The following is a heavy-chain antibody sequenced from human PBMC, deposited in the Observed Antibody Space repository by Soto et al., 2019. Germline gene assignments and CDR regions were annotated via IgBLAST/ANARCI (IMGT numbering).Heavy chain of an antibody. CDR3: TRGRSSFHPSFDY. J-gene: IGHJ4*02. D-gene: IGHD6-13*01. CDR2: IDPSGGTT. Sequence: QVQLVQSGAEVKKPGASVKISCKASGYTFTNYYMHWVRQAPGQGLEWMGIIDPSGGTTSYALSYQGRVTMPRDTSTSTVQMELSSLRSEDTALYYCTRGRSSFHPSFDYWGQGTLVTVSS. V-gene: IGHV1-46*03. CDR1: GYTFTNYY.